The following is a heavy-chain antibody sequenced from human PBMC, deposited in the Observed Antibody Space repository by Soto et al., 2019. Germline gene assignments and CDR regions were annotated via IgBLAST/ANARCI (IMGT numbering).Heavy chain of an antibody. D-gene: IGHD3-10*01. CDR3: AGGGVRGVITRTRDYYGMDV. Sequence: GESLKISCKGSGYSFTSYWIGWVRQMPGKGLECMGIIYPGDSDTRYSPSFQGQVTISADKSISTAYLQWSSLKASDTAMYYCAGGGVRGVITRTRDYYGMDVWGQGTTVTAS. CDR2: IYPGDSDT. V-gene: IGHV5-51*01. J-gene: IGHJ6*02. CDR1: GYSFTSYW.